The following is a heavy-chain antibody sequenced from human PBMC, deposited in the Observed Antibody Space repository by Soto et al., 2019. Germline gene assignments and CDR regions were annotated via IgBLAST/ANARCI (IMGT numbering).Heavy chain of an antibody. D-gene: IGHD1-1*01. CDR1: GYTFTSYG. Sequence: GASVKVFCKASGYTFTSYGISWVRQAPGQGLEWMGWISAYNGNTNYAQKLQGRVTMTTDTSTSTAYMELRSLRSDDTAVYYCARGPRWYKQSNWFDPWGQGTLVTVSS. CDR3: ARGPRWYKQSNWFDP. J-gene: IGHJ5*02. CDR2: ISAYNGNT. V-gene: IGHV1-18*01.